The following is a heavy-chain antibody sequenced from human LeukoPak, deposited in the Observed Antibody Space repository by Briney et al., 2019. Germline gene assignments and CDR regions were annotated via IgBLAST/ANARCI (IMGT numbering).Heavy chain of an antibody. D-gene: IGHD7-27*01. CDR1: GGSLNNSY. CDR3: ARAWGFVDY. Sequence: PSETLSLTCNVSGGSLNNSYWSWIQQPPGKGLEWLGSIYYAGRTNYNPSLKSRVTVSVDTSKNQFSLKLTSVTAADTAVYYCARAWGFVDYWGQGTLVTVSS. J-gene: IGHJ4*02. CDR2: IYYAGRT. V-gene: IGHV4-59*01.